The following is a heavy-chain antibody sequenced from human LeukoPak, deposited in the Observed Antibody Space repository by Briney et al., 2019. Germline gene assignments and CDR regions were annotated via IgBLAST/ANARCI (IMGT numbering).Heavy chain of an antibody. J-gene: IGHJ4*02. CDR1: GGSFSGYY. V-gene: IGHV4-34*01. Sequence: PSETLSLTCAVYGGSFSGYYWSWIRQPPGKGLEWVGEINHSGSTNYNPSLKSRVTISVDTSKNQFSLKLSSVTAADTAVYYCARGPSTYYYDSSGCATDYWGQGTLVTVSS. CDR2: INHSGST. CDR3: ARGPSTYYYDSSGCATDY. D-gene: IGHD3-22*01.